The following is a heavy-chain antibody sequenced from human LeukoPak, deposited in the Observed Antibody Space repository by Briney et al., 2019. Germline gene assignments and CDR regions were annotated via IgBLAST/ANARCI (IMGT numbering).Heavy chain of an antibody. Sequence: GGSLRLSCAASGFTFSSYGMHWVRQAPGKGLQWLAVISYDGGKTYYADSVEGRFTTSRDNSKSTVYLEINSLRSEDTAIYYCARGFNDFWSGSQLEYWGQGTLVTVSS. J-gene: IGHJ4*02. D-gene: IGHD3-3*01. CDR2: ISYDGGKT. CDR1: GFTFSSYG. V-gene: IGHV3-30*03. CDR3: ARGFNDFWSGSQLEY.